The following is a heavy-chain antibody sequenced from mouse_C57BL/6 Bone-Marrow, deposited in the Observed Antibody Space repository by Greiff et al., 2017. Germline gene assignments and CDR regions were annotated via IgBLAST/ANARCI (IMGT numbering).Heavy chain of an antibody. Sequence: VQLQQSGAELSRPRASVKLSCKASGYTFTSYGISWVKQRTGQGLEWIGEIYPRSGNTYYNEKFKGKATLTADKSSSTAYMELRSLTSEDSAVYFCARGYYGSSYVLYWYFDVWGTGTTVTVSS. CDR2: IYPRSGNT. CDR3: ARGYYGSSYVLYWYFDV. J-gene: IGHJ1*03. D-gene: IGHD1-1*01. CDR1: GYTFTSYG. V-gene: IGHV1-81*01.